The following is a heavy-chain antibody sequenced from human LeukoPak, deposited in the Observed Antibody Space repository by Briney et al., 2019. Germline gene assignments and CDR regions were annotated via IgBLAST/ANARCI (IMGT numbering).Heavy chain of an antibody. V-gene: IGHV1-8*01. J-gene: IGHJ6*02. Sequence: GASLKVSCKTSGYSFSTFDINWVRQATGQGLEWMGWMNPNSGNTNYEQKFQGRLTMTRDTSTSTAYMELSSLRSEDTAVYYCARGGILVQGVTILYGMDVWGQGTTVTVSS. CDR2: MNPNSGNT. D-gene: IGHD3-10*01. CDR3: ARGGILVQGVTILYGMDV. CDR1: GYSFSTFD.